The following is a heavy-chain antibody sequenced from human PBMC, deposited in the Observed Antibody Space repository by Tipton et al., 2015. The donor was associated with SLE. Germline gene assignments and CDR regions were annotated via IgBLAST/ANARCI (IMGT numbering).Heavy chain of an antibody. J-gene: IGHJ3*02. CDR3: ARHGRFLEWLGNDAFDI. CDR1: GDSITSYY. Sequence: TLSLTCSVSGDSITSYYWSWFRQSTGRGLDWIGRVYSSGSANYSPALISRVSMSVDISKNQFFLTLRSVTAADTAVYYCARHGRFLEWLGNDAFDIWGQGTMVTVSS. D-gene: IGHD3-3*01. CDR2: VYSSGSA. V-gene: IGHV4-4*07.